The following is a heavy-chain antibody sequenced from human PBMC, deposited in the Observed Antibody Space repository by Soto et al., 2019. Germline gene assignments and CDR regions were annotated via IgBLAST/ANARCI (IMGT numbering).Heavy chain of an antibody. CDR3: ARDRGYIVVEEAANHRVGGMDF. D-gene: IGHD2-15*01. CDR2: ISGSGVNR. V-gene: IGHV3-23*01. J-gene: IGHJ6*02. CDR1: RVRWCNSV. Sequence: FPRLGRASSRVRWCNSVVALSLQAQGKGLEYVATISGSGVNRYYADSVKGRFTISRDNSKNTLYLQMNSLRAEDTAVYYCARDRGYIVVEEAANHRVGGMDFWGQRTTVIVSS.